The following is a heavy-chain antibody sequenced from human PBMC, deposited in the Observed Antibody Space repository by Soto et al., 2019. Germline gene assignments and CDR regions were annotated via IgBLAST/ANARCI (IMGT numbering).Heavy chain of an antibody. Sequence: PGGSLRLSCATSGFSFSTYAMTWVRQAPGKGLEWVSTFNGNGGGTYYADSVKGRFTISRDNSKNTLYLQMESLRAEDTATYYCAKDNSLHWFDPWGQGTLVTVSS. CDR2: FNGNGGGT. J-gene: IGHJ5*02. CDR1: GFSFSTYA. D-gene: IGHD2-15*01. V-gene: IGHV3-23*01. CDR3: AKDNSLHWFDP.